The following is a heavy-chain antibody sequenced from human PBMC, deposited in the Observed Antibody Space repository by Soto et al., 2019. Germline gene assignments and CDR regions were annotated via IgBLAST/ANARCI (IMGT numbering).Heavy chain of an antibody. CDR3: ARDSAMYYDFWSGYSNWFDP. CDR2: ISAYNGNT. D-gene: IGHD3-3*01. CDR1: GYTFTSYG. Sequence: QVQLVQSGAEVKKPGASVKVSCKASGYTFTSYGISWVRQAPEQGLEWMGWISAYNGNTNYAQKLQGRVTMTTDTSTSTAYMELRSLRSDDTAVYYCARDSAMYYDFWSGYSNWFDPWGQGTLVTVSS. V-gene: IGHV1-18*01. J-gene: IGHJ5*02.